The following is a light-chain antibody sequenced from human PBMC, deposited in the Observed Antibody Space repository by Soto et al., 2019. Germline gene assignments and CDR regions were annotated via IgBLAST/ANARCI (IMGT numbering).Light chain of an antibody. Sequence: EIVLTQSPGTLSLSPGERATLSCRASQSVSSNYLAWYQQKPGQAPRLLIYGASSRAPGIPDRFSGSGSGTDFTLTISRLEPEDFAVYFCQQHGSSPYTFGQGTKPEIK. V-gene: IGKV3-20*01. CDR1: QSVSSNY. J-gene: IGKJ2*01. CDR2: GAS. CDR3: QQHGSSPYT.